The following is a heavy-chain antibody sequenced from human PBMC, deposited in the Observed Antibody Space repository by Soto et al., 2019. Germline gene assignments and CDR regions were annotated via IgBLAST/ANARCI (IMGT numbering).Heavy chain of an antibody. Sequence: SGPTLVNPTQTLTLTCTFSGFSLKSSGVGVAWIRQPPGKALEWLALVYWSDEKRYSPSLKNRLTITKDTSKNEVVLTMTNMDPLDTATYYCAHKEYYFATCTYYNVRWFDPWGQGILVTVSS. J-gene: IGHJ5*02. CDR1: GFSLKSSGVG. D-gene: IGHD3-10*01. CDR3: AHKEYYFATCTYYNVRWFDP. CDR2: VYWSDEK. V-gene: IGHV2-5*01.